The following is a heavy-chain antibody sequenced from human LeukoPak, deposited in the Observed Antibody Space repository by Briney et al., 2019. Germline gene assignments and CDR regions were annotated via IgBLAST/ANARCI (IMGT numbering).Heavy chain of an antibody. D-gene: IGHD3-22*01. J-gene: IGHJ4*02. CDR1: GGTFSSYA. CDR2: IISILGTT. CDR3: ARSGDSSGYYYGERY. Sequence: SVKVSCTASGGTFSSYAISWVRQAPGQGLEWMGGIISILGTTKYAQKFQGRVTITADESTSTAYMELSSLRSEDTAVYYCARSGDSSGYYYGERYWGQGTLVTVSS. V-gene: IGHV1-69*13.